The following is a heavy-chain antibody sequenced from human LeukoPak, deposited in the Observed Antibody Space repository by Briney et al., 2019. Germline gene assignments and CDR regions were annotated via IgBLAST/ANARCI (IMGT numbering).Heavy chain of an antibody. CDR3: ASASCSGSSCHSGYFDY. D-gene: IGHD2-15*01. Sequence: GGSLRLSCAASGFTVSPNYMSWVRQAPGKGLEWVSVIYRGGSTYYADSVRDRFTISRDNSKNTLYLQMNSLRAEDTAVYYCASASCSGSSCHSGYFDYWGQGTLVTVSS. CDR1: GFTVSPNY. CDR2: IYRGGST. J-gene: IGHJ4*02. V-gene: IGHV3-53*01.